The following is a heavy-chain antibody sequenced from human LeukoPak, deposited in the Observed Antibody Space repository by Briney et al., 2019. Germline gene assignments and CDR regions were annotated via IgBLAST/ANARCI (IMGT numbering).Heavy chain of an antibody. CDR3: ARHEYSGGYYGLSWFDP. V-gene: IGHV4-39*01. CDR1: RGSVSSSSYY. Sequence: SETLSLTCTVSRGSVSSSSYYWGWIRQPPGKGLEWFGSIYYNEYTYYNPSLKRRVTISVDTSKNQFSLKLSSVTAADTAVYYCARHEYSGGYYGLSWFDPWGPGTLVTVSS. J-gene: IGHJ5*02. CDR2: IYYNEYT. D-gene: IGHD1-26*01.